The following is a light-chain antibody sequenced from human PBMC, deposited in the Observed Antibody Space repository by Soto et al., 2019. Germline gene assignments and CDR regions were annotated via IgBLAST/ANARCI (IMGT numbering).Light chain of an antibody. CDR3: QQYYSYPL. Sequence: AIRMTQSPSSLSASTGDRVTITCRASQGISSYLAWYQQKPGKAPKLLIYAASTLRSGVPSRFSGSGSGTDFTLTISCLQSEDFATYYCQQYYSYPLFGPGTKVDIK. J-gene: IGKJ3*01. CDR1: QGISSY. CDR2: AAS. V-gene: IGKV1-8*01.